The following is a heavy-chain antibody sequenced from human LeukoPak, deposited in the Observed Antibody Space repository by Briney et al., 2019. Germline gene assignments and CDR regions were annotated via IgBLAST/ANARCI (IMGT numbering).Heavy chain of an antibody. D-gene: IGHD6-13*01. J-gene: IGHJ6*02. Sequence: SETLSLTCVVYGGSFSGFYWSWIRQSPGRGLEWIGEISHSGSTNYNPSLKSRVTISVDTSKNQFSLKLSFVTAADTAVYYCARGRQPAPYYYYGMEVWGQGTTVTVSS. V-gene: IGHV4-34*01. CDR3: ARGRQPAPYYYYGMEV. CDR1: GGSFSGFY. CDR2: ISHSGST.